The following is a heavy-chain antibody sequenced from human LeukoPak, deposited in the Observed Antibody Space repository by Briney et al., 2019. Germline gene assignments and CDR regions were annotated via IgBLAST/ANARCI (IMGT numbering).Heavy chain of an antibody. CDR3: ASSKGFPDPYYFDY. D-gene: IGHD1-14*01. CDR1: GGSISSGGYS. CDR2: IYHSGST. V-gene: IGHV4-30-2*01. Sequence: SQTLSLTCAVSGGSISSGGYSWSWIRQPPGTGLEWLGYIYHSGSTYYNPSLKSRVTISVDRSKTQFSLKLSSVTAADTAVYYCASSKGFPDPYYFDYWGQGTLVTVSS. J-gene: IGHJ4*02.